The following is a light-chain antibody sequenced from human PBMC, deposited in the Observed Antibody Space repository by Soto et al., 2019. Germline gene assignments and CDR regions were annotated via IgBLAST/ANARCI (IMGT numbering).Light chain of an antibody. J-gene: IGKJ4*01. CDR1: QRVNTD. CDR2: RTS. V-gene: IGKV3-15*01. Sequence: ETVMTQSPAILSVSPGERATLSCRASQRVNTDVAWYQQKPGQAPRLLMFRTSSRATGFPARFSGSGSGTEFNLTISSLQSEDFGVYYCQQYNNWPRATFGGGTKVDIK. CDR3: QQYNNWPRAT.